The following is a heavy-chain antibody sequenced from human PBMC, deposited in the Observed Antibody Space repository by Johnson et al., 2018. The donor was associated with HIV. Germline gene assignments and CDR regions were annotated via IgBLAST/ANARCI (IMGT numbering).Heavy chain of an antibody. CDR1: GFTFSSYG. D-gene: IGHD3-10*01. CDR3: AKSTQANILRESGPYGAFDI. J-gene: IGHJ3*02. CDR2: ISYNGSNK. Sequence: QVQLVEYGGGVVQPGRSLRLSCAASGFTFSSYGMHWVRQAPGKGLEWVAVISYNGSNKYYADSVKGRFTISRDNAKNTLYVQMNSLRAEDTAVYYCAKSTQANILRESGPYGAFDIWGQGTMVTVSS. V-gene: IGHV3-30*18.